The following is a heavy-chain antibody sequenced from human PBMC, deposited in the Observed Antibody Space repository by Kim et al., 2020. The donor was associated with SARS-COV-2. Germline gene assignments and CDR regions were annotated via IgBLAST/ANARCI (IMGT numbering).Heavy chain of an antibody. Sequence: NPSLKSRVTISVDTSKNQFSPKLSSVTAADTAVYYCAREESSGYGWFDPWGQGTLVTVSS. D-gene: IGHD3-22*01. CDR3: AREESSGYGWFDP. J-gene: IGHJ5*02. V-gene: IGHV4-31*02.